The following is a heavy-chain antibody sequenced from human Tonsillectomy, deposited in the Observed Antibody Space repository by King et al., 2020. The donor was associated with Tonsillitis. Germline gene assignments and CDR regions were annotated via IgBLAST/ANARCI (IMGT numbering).Heavy chain of an antibody. D-gene: IGHD6-6*01. Sequence: VQLVESGTEGEKPGASVRVSCKASGYTFTTSYMHWGRQAPGQGLEWMGMIDVSGGSTTYPQKFQGRVTLTSDTAASTVYRESSSLRSEDTAVYYCTRGDLYSSSFDYWGQGTLVTVSS. CDR2: IDVSGGST. J-gene: IGHJ4*02. CDR1: GYTFTTSY. CDR3: TRGDLYSSSFDY. V-gene: IGHV1-46*03.